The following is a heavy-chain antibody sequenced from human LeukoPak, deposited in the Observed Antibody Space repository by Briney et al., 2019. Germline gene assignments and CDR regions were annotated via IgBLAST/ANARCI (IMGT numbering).Heavy chain of an antibody. V-gene: IGHV3-20*04. CDR2: INWNGGST. J-gene: IGHJ6*02. CDR1: GFTFDDYG. CDR3: TRWGDWKGSSCWYVVYYYGMDV. D-gene: IGHD6-19*01. Sequence: GGSLRLSCAPSGFTFDDYGMSWVRQAPGKGLEWVSGINWNGGSTGYADSVKGRFTISRDNAKNSLYLQMNSLRAEDTALYYCTRWGDWKGSSCWYVVYYYGMDVWGQGTTVTVSS.